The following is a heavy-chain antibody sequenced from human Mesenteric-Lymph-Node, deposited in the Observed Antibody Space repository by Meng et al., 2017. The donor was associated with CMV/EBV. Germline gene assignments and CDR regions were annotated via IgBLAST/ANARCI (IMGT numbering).Heavy chain of an antibody. Sequence: GGSLRLSCAVSGFTFRTYWMHWVRQAPGKGLEWVSYISSSGSTIYYADSVKGRFTISRDNAKNSLYLQMNSLRAEDTAVYYCARGSIRYFDWLLYWGQGTLVTVSS. CDR2: ISSSGSTI. J-gene: IGHJ4*02. CDR3: ARGSIRYFDWLLY. D-gene: IGHD3-9*01. V-gene: IGHV3-48*03. CDR1: GFTFRTYW.